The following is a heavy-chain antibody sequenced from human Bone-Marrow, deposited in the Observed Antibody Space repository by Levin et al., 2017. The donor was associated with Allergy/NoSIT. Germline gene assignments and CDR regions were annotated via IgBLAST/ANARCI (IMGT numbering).Heavy chain of an antibody. Sequence: GESLKISCKASGYTFKNYGISWVRQAPGQGLEWMGWISTHNGNTNYAQSFQGRVTMTTDTSTSTADMELRSLISDDTAVYYCARFVVTPVSYFYMDVWGKGTTVTVSS. CDR1: GYTFKNYG. CDR3: ARFVVTPVSYFYMDV. D-gene: IGHD2-2*01. J-gene: IGHJ6*03. V-gene: IGHV1-18*01. CDR2: ISTHNGNT.